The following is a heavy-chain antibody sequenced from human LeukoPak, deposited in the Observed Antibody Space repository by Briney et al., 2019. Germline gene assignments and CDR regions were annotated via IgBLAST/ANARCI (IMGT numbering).Heavy chain of an antibody. Sequence: GGSLRLSCSASGFTFSSYAMHWVRQAPGKGLEYVSAISSNGGSTYYADSVKGRLTISRDNSKNTLHLQMSSLRAEDTAVYYCVKLRTGTRSAIDYWGQGTLVTVSS. CDR3: VKLRTGTRSAIDY. J-gene: IGHJ4*02. D-gene: IGHD3/OR15-3a*01. V-gene: IGHV3-64D*06. CDR2: ISSNGGST. CDR1: GFTFSSYA.